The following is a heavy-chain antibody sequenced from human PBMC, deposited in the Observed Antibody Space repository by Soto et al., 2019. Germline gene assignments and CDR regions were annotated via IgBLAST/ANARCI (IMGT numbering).Heavy chain of an antibody. CDR1: GYTLENHA. CDR2: IGALLYNDAT. V-gene: IGHV1-18*01. Sequence: QIQVVQSEVEVKRPGASVRISCKASGYTLENHAVTWVRQAPGQGLEWMGWIGALLYNDATNHARKFQGRLTMARDTSPNTVYMDLGSLRSDDTAVYYCARGTKGAGGWYFDLWGRGTLVVVSS. D-gene: IGHD2-8*01. J-gene: IGHJ2*01. CDR3: ARGTKGAGGWYFDL.